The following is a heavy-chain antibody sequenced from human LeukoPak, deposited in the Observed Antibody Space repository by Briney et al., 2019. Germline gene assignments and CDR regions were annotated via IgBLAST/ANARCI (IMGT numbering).Heavy chain of an antibody. J-gene: IGHJ6*02. CDR3: ARDNSPFSWLARTSMDV. D-gene: IGHD6-19*01. Sequence: GGSLRLSCAASGFTFSSYAMSWVRQAPGKGLEWVSAISGSGGSTYYADSVKGRFTISRDNSKNTLYLQMNSLRAEDTAVYYCARDNSPFSWLARTSMDVWGQGTTVTVSS. CDR1: GFTFSSYA. CDR2: ISGSGGST. V-gene: IGHV3-23*01.